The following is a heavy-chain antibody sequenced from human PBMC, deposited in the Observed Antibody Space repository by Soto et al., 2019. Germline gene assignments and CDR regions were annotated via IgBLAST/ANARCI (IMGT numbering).Heavy chain of an antibody. CDR2: ISDDGSNK. CDR3: TKRRNVLRFLEWSSGMEV. CDR1: GFTFSNYG. Sequence: GGFLRLSCAASGFTFSNYGMHWVRQAPGKGLEWVAFISDDGSNKYYADSMKGRFTMSRDNSKSTLYLQMSSLRVEDTAVYYCTKRRNVLRFLEWSSGMEVWGQGTTVTVSS. V-gene: IGHV3-30*18. J-gene: IGHJ6*02. D-gene: IGHD3-3*01.